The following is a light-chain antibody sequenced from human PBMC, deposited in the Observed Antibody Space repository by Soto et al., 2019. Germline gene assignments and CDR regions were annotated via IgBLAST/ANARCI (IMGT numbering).Light chain of an antibody. CDR1: VSDVGGYNF. Sequence: QSALTQPASVSGSPGQSITIYCTGTVSDVGGYNFVSWYQQHPGKAPKLIIYEVTNRPSGISNRFSGSKSANTASLTISGLQAQDEAHYYCSSYTCSCTLVFGGGTKVTVL. CDR2: EVT. CDR3: SSYTCSCTLV. V-gene: IGLV2-14*01. J-gene: IGLJ3*02.